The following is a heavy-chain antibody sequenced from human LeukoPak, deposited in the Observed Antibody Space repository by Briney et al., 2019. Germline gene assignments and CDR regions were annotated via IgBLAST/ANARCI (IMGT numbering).Heavy chain of an antibody. Sequence: SETLSLTCSVSGGSISGHYWIWIRQSPGRGLEWIGNIYTSGSTNYNPSLNSRVTISIDTSQNQFSLKMRSVTAADTAVYYCARSGGGSTAGIQYNRFDPWGQGTLVTVSS. CDR1: GGSISGHY. V-gene: IGHV4-4*09. CDR2: IYTSGST. J-gene: IGHJ5*02. CDR3: ARSGGGSTAGIQYNRFDP. D-gene: IGHD2-21*02.